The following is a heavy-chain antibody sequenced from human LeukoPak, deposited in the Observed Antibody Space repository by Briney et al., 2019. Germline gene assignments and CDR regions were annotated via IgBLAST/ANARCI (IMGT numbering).Heavy chain of an antibody. J-gene: IGHJ6*03. CDR3: ARGEIRGKGYYYYYMDV. Sequence: PSETLSLTCTVSGGSISSYYWSWIRQPAGKGLEWIGRIYTSGSTNYNPSLKSRVTMSVDTSKNQFSLKLSSVTAADTAVYYCARGEIRGKGYYYYYMDVWGKGTTVTVSS. CDR1: GGSISSYY. CDR2: IYTSGST. V-gene: IGHV4-4*07.